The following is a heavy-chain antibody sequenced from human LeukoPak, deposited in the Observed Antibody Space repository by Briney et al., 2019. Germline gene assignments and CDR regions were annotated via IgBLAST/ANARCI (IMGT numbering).Heavy chain of an antibody. Sequence: LSGGSLRLSCAASGFTFSSYGMHWVRQAPGKGLEWVAFIRYDGSNKYYADSVKGRFTISRDNSKNTLYLQMNSLRAEDTAVYYCARHVSSIAVWKAFDIWGQGTMVTVSS. CDR1: GFTFSSYG. CDR3: ARHVSSIAVWKAFDI. CDR2: IRYDGSNK. J-gene: IGHJ3*02. V-gene: IGHV3-30*02. D-gene: IGHD6-19*01.